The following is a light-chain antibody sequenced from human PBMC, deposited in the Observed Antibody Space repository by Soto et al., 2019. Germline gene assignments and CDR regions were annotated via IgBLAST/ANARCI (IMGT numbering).Light chain of an antibody. Sequence: EIVLTPSPGTLSLSPVERATLSCRASQSVSSSYLAWYQQKPGQAPRLLIYGASARALGIPDRFSGSGSGTEFSFTVTSLQSEDFAVYYCQQYDQWPITFGQGTRLEIK. J-gene: IGKJ5*01. V-gene: IGKV3-15*01. CDR1: QSVSSSY. CDR2: GAS. CDR3: QQYDQWPIT.